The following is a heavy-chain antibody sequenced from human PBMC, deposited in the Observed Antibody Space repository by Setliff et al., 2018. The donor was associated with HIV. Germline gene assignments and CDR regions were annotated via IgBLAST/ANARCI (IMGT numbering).Heavy chain of an antibody. CDR2: INPDSGGT. CDR3: ARLYSPPRGFDF. J-gene: IGHJ4*02. Sequence: ASVKVSCKASGYTFTGYYIHWVRQAPGHGLEWMGWINPDSGGTSYAQKFQGRVTMTRDTSINTAYMELRRLISDDTAVYYCARLYSPPRGFDFWGQGTLVTVSS. CDR1: GYTFTGYY. V-gene: IGHV1-2*02. D-gene: IGHD5-12*01.